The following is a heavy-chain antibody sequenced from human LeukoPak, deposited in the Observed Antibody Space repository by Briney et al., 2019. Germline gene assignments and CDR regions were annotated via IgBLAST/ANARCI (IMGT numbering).Heavy chain of an antibody. CDR1: GGSMNSYY. Sequence: SETLSLTCSVSGGSMNSYYWSWIRQSPGKGLEWIGYIYYSGSTNYNPSLKSRVTISVDTSKNQFSLKLSSVTAADTAVYYCARETPELRWIDYWGQGTLVTVSS. D-gene: IGHD4-23*01. V-gene: IGHV4-59*01. CDR3: ARETPELRWIDY. J-gene: IGHJ4*02. CDR2: IYYSGST.